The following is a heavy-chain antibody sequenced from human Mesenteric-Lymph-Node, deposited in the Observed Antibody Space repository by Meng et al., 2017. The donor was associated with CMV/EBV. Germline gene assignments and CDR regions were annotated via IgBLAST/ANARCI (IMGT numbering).Heavy chain of an antibody. CDR1: TFTDYD. V-gene: IGHV1-8*01. J-gene: IGHJ5*02. CDR2: IHPKSGNI. CDR3: ARGKSGLVPAPMSWFDP. Sequence: TFTDYDINWVRQANRQGLEWVGWIHPKSGNIGYAQKFQGRVAMTRDTSINTAYLELSGLRSDDTAVYYCARGKSGLVPAPMSWFDPWGQGTLVTVSS. D-gene: IGHD2-2*01.